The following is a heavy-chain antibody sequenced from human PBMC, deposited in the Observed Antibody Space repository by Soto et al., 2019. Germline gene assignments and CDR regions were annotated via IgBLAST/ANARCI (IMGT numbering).Heavy chain of an antibody. V-gene: IGHV3-33*01. D-gene: IGHD3-10*01. CDR1: GFTFSSYG. Sequence: QVQLVESGGGVVQPGRSLRLSCAASGFTFSSYGMHWVRQAPGKGLEWVALIWYDGSNKYYADSVKGRFTISRDNSKNTLSLQMTSLRAEDTAVYSCARVPGAYAEYFQPWGQGTLVTVSS. CDR3: ARVPGAYAEYFQP. J-gene: IGHJ1*01. CDR2: IWYDGSNK.